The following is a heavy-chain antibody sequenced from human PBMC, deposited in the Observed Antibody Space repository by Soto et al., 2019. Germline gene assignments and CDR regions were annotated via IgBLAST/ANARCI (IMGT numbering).Heavy chain of an antibody. CDR1: GFTLSTYW. J-gene: IGHJ2*01. D-gene: IGHD6-13*01. CDR3: ASQYSSSRRYFDL. V-gene: IGHV3-74*01. CDR2: INSDGSSA. Sequence: EVQLVESGGGLVQPGGSLRFSCEASGFTLSTYWMHWVRQAPGKGLVWVSRINSDGSSASYADSVLGRFIISRENAKNTLYLQMNSLRAEDTAVYYCASQYSSSRRYFDLWGRGTLVTVSS.